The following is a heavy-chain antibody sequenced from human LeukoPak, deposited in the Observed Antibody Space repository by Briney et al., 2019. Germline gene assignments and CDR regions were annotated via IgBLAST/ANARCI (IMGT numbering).Heavy chain of an antibody. CDR1: GFTFSNAW. CDR3: TTEYYDYVWGSYPYHFDY. V-gene: IGHV3-15*01. Sequence: GGSLRLSCAASGFTFSNAWMSWVRQAPGKGLEWVGRIKSKTDGGTTDYAAPVKGRFTISRDDSKNTLYLQMNSLKTEDTAVYYCTTEYYDYVWGSYPYHFDYWGQGTLVTVSS. CDR2: IKSKTDGGTT. J-gene: IGHJ4*02. D-gene: IGHD3-16*02.